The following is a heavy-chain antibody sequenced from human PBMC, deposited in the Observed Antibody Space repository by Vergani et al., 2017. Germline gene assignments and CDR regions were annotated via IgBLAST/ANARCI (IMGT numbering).Heavy chain of an antibody. Sequence: EVQLVESGGGLVQPGRSLRLLCTAFGFPLGDYAMSWFRQAPGKGLVWVGFIRSRAYVGTTEYAASLKGRFTISRDDSKSIAYLQMNSLKTEFTAVYYCVSDRDSDNSDYYCMDVWGQGTTVTVS. J-gene: IGHJ6*02. V-gene: IGHV3-49*03. D-gene: IGHD5-24*01. CDR2: IRSRAYVGTT. CDR1: GFPLGDYA. CDR3: VSDRDSDNSDYYCMDV.